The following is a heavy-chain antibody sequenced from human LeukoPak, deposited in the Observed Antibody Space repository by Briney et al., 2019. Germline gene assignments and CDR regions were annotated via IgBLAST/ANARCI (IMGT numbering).Heavy chain of an antibody. J-gene: IGHJ4*02. Sequence: ASVTVSCKASGYTFTSYAMHWVRQAPGQRLEWMGWINAGNGNTKYSQKFQGRVTITRDTSASTAYMELSSLRSEDTAVYYCARVDRYGGNSDFDYWGQGTLVTVSS. CDR2: INAGNGNT. CDR1: GYTFTSYA. CDR3: ARVDRYGGNSDFDY. V-gene: IGHV1-3*01. D-gene: IGHD4-23*01.